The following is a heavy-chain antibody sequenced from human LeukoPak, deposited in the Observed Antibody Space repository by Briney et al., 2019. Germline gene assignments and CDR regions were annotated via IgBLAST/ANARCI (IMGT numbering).Heavy chain of an antibody. CDR1: GGSISSGSYY. CDR2: IYTSGST. J-gene: IGHJ4*02. V-gene: IGHV4-61*02. D-gene: IGHD2-2*01. CDR3: ARTRYCSSTSCRGGYFDY. Sequence: PSQTLSLTSTVSGGSISSGSYYWSWIRQPAGKGLERIGRIYTSGSTNYNPSLKSRVTISVDTSKNQFSLKLSSVTAADTAVYYCARTRYCSSTSCRGGYFDYWGQGTLVPVSS.